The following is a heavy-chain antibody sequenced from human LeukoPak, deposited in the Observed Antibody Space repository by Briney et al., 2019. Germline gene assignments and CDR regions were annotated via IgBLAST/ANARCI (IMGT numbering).Heavy chain of an antibody. CDR1: GGSISSYY. CDR2: IYYSGST. CDR3: ARATGYYYDSSGYYFGY. D-gene: IGHD3-22*01. V-gene: IGHV4-59*08. J-gene: IGHJ4*02. Sequence: PSETLSLTCTVSGGSISSYYWSWIRQPPGKGLEWIGYIYYSGSTNYNPSLKSRVTISVDTSKNQFSLKLSSVTAADTAVYYCARATGYYYDSSGYYFGYWGQGTLVTVSS.